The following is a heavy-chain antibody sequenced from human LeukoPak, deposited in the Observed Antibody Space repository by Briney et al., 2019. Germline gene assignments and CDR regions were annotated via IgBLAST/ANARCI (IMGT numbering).Heavy chain of an antibody. D-gene: IGHD6-13*01. CDR3: ARGGYSSSWYHYYYYYGMDV. CDR1: GFTFSSYA. J-gene: IGHJ6*02. V-gene: IGHV3-30*04. Sequence: GGSLRLSCAASGFTFSSYAMHWVRQAPGKGLEWVAVISYDGSNKYYADSVKGRFTISRDNSKNTLYLQMNSLRAEDTAVYYCARGGYSSSWYHYYYYYGMDVWGQGTTVTVSS. CDR2: ISYDGSNK.